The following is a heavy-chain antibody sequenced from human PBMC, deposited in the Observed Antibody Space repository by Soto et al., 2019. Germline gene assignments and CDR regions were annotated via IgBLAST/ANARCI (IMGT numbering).Heavy chain of an antibody. Sequence: GETLKISCKGSGYYFPSYWIGWVRQMPGKGLEWMGIFYPGDSDTRYSPSFQGQVTISADRSISTAYLQWSSLKPSDTAMYYCARQGNGAEGFDYWGQGTLVTVSS. CDR2: FYPGDSDT. D-gene: IGHD4-17*01. V-gene: IGHV5-51*01. CDR3: ARQGNGAEGFDY. J-gene: IGHJ4*02. CDR1: GYYFPSYW.